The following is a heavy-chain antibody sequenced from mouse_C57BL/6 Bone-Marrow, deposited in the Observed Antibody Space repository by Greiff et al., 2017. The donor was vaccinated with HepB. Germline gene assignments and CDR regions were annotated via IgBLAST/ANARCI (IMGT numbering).Heavy chain of an antibody. J-gene: IGHJ1*03. D-gene: IGHD2-13*01. CDR2: SRNKANDYTT. Sequence: EVQLQESGGGLVQPGRSLRLSCATSGFTFSDFYMEWVRQAPGKGLEWIAASRNKANDYTTEYSASVKGRFIVSRDTSQSILYLQMNAMRAEDTAIYYCARDARGIRDYGWYFDVWGTGTTVTVSS. V-gene: IGHV7-1*01. CDR1: GFTFSDFY. CDR3: ARDARGIRDYGWYFDV.